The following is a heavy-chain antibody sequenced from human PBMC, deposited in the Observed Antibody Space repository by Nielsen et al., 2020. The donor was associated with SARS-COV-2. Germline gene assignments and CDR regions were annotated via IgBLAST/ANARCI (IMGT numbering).Heavy chain of an antibody. CDR2: IIPTLGSP. CDR3: AYSRGAAGSYYNVYYFYSMDV. V-gene: IGHV1-69*13. Sequence: SVKVSCKASGDTFKYYGLSWVRQAPGQGLEWMGGIIPTLGSPNYAQKFLGRVTITADDSTSTAYMELGGLRFEDTATYYCAYSRGAAGSYYNVYYFYSMDVWGEGTTVTVSS. D-gene: IGHD3-10*01. J-gene: IGHJ6*03. CDR1: GDTFKYYG.